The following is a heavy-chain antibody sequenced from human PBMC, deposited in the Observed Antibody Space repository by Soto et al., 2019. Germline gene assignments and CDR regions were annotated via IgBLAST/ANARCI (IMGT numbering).Heavy chain of an antibody. CDR3: AWVYTRGWYFDS. CDR1: GFTFSSYS. V-gene: IGHV3-48*02. Sequence: GGSLRLSCEASGFTFSSYSMNWVRHAPGKGLEWVSYITNDSGIKSYADSVKGRFAISRDNAEKSVYLQMNSLRDEDTAVYYCAWVYTRGWYFDSWGQRDLVTVSA. D-gene: IGHD6-19*01. J-gene: IGHJ4*02. CDR2: ITNDSGIK.